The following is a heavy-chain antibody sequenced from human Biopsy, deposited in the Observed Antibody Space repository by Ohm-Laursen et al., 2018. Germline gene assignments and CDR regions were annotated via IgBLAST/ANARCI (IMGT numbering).Heavy chain of an antibody. J-gene: IGHJ6*02. CDR2: IHHSGST. CDR3: ARMDCSGGSCHYYSYGMDV. V-gene: IGHV4-4*09. CDR1: GVSITAYY. Sequence: SDTLSLTCTVSGVSITAYYWSWIRQPPGKGLECIGNIHHSGSTNYNPSLKRRLTISVDTSKNQFSLKLSSMTAADTAVYYCARMDCSGGSCHYYSYGMDVWGQGTTVTVSS. D-gene: IGHD2-15*01.